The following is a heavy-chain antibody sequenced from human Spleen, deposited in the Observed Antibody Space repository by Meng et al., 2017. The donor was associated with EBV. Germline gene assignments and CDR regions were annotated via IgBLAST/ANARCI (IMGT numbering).Heavy chain of an antibody. D-gene: IGHD1-26*01. V-gene: IGHV4-30-2*01. J-gene: IGHJ4*02. CDR1: GVSISSGGYS. CDR2: MHHSGST. Sequence: QESGSGLVKPSQNLSLPCAVSGVSISSGGYSWSWIRQPPGKGLEWIGYMHHSGSTYNNPSLKSRATISVDRSKNHLSLKLSSVTAADTAFYYCATIIVPATTMNYWGPGTLVTVSS. CDR3: ATIIVPATTMNY.